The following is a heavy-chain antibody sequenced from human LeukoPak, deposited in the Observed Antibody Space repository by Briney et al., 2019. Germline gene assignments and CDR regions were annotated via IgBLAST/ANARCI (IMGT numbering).Heavy chain of an antibody. D-gene: IGHD6-13*01. V-gene: IGHV3-23*01. CDR3: AKPYSSSWYEPFDI. J-gene: IGHJ3*02. Sequence: GGSLRLSCAASGFIFSSYAMSWVRQAPGKGLEWVSVISGSGNTYYADSVKGRFTISRDNSKNTLYLQMNSLRAEDTAVYYCAKPYSSSWYEPFDIWGQGTMVTVSS. CDR1: GFIFSSYA. CDR2: ISGSGNT.